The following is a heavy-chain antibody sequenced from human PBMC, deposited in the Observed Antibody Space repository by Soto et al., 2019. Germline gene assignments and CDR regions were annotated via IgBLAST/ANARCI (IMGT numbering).Heavy chain of an antibody. CDR2: IWYDGSNK. D-gene: IGHD6-19*01. Sequence: GGSLRLSCAASGFTFSSYGMHWVRQAPGKGLEWVAVIWYDGSNKYYADSVKGRFTISRDNSKNTLYLQMNSLRAEDTAVYYCARAADSGWYFRDYRGQGTLVTVSS. V-gene: IGHV3-33*01. CDR3: ARAADSGWYFRDY. CDR1: GFTFSSYG. J-gene: IGHJ4*02.